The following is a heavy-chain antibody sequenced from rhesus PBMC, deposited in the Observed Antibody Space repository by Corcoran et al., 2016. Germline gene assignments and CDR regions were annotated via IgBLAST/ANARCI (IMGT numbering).Heavy chain of an antibody. CDR3: AGLFEAGAC. Sequence: QLQLQESGPGLVKPSETLSLTCAVSGGSISSKYGSWIRQPPGKGLDWIGRISGSVGSTAYHPSLTSRVTISPGTSKNQFSLKLSSVTAADTAVYYCAGLFEAGACWGQGVLVTVSS. J-gene: IGHJ4*01. CDR2: ISGSVGST. CDR1: GGSISSKY. D-gene: IGHD3-34*01. V-gene: IGHV4-173*01.